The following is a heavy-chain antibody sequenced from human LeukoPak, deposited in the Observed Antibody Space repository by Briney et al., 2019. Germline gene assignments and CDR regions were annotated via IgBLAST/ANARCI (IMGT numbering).Heavy chain of an antibody. V-gene: IGHV3-30*03. CDR2: ISYDGNDK. CDR1: GFTFRNYG. J-gene: IGHJ4*02. Sequence: GGSLRLSCAASGFTFRNYGMQGVRDAPGKGREWVAIISYDGNDKYYADSVKGRFTISRDNSKKTLHLQMNSLRAEDTAMYYCASLRGYRNGQQQYYFDYWGQGTLVTVSS. D-gene: IGHD3-10*01. CDR3: ASLRGYRNGQQQYYFDY.